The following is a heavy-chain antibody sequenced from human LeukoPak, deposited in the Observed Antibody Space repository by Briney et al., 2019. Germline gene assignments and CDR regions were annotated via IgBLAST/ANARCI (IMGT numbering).Heavy chain of an antibody. D-gene: IGHD3-10*01. CDR1: GGTFSNYA. J-gene: IGHJ5*02. Sequence: VASVKVSCKASGGTFSNYAISWVRQAPGQGLEWMGRIIPILGIANYAQKFQGRVTITADKSTSTAYMELSSLRSEDTAVYYCAGDGLIWSFDPWGQGTLVTVSS. CDR2: IIPILGIA. V-gene: IGHV1-69*04. CDR3: AGDGLIWSFDP.